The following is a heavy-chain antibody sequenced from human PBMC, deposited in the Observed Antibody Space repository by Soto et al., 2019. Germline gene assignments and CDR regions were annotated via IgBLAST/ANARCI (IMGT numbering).Heavy chain of an antibody. D-gene: IGHD6-19*01. CDR2: IWYDGSNK. CDR3: ARAAAVAGPGPDSYYFDY. Sequence: GGSLRLSCAASGFTFSSYGMHWVRQAPGKGLEWVAVIWYDGSNKYYADSVKGRFTISRDNSKNTLYLQMNSLRAEDTALYYFARAAAVAGPGPDSYYFDYWGQGTLVTVSS. J-gene: IGHJ4*02. V-gene: IGHV3-33*01. CDR1: GFTFSSYG.